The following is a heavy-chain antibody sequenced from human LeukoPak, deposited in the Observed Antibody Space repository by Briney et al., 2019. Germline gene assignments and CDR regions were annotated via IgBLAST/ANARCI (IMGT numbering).Heavy chain of an antibody. Sequence: GGSLRLSCAASGFTFSSYSMNWVRQAPGKGLEWVAIIWYDGSNEYYADSVRGRFSISRDNSKSTVYLEMNSLRADDTAIYYCASSTVTTRGVGDFDLWGHGTRVTVSS. V-gene: IGHV3-33*08. J-gene: IGHJ3*01. CDR2: IWYDGSNE. CDR3: ASSTVTTRGVGDFDL. D-gene: IGHD4-17*01. CDR1: GFTFSSYS.